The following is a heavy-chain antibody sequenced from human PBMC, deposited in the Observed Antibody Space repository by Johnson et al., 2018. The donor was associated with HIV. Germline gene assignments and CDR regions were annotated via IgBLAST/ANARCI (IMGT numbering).Heavy chain of an antibody. CDR3: ASGRPVIVGTFDI. J-gene: IGHJ3*02. CDR2: ITTAGDT. V-gene: IGHV3-13*01. D-gene: IGHD1-26*01. Sequence: MLLVESGGGLVQPGGSLRLSCAASGFTFSSYDMHWVRQATGKGLEWVSVITTAGDTHYPGSVKGRFTISRDNSKNTLYLQMNSLRADDTAVYFCASGRPVIVGTFDIWGQGTMVTVSS. CDR1: GFTFSSYD.